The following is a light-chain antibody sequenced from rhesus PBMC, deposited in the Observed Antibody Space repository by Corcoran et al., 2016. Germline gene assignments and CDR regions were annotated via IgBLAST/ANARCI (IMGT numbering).Light chain of an antibody. CDR2: DAS. CDR3: QQYSNWPPLT. V-gene: IGKV3-35*01. CDR1: QSVSSS. J-gene: IGKJ4*01. Sequence: EIVLTQSPATLSLSPGERATLSCRASQSVSSSLAWYQQKPGQAPRLLIYDASSRATGIPDRFSASGSGPGFTLTISSLEPEDVGVYYCQQYSNWPPLTFGGGTKVELK.